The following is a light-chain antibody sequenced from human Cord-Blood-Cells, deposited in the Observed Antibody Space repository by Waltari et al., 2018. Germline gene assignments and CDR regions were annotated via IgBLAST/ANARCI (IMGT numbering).Light chain of an antibody. Sequence: ALTQPRSVSGPPGQPVTLSCLGTSSDAGGYNYVSWYQQHPGKAPKLMIYDVSKRPSGVPDRFSGSKSGNTASLTISGLQAEDEADYYCCSYAGSYTGVFGTGTKVTVL. CDR3: CSYAGSYTGV. V-gene: IGLV2-11*01. CDR1: SSDAGGYNY. J-gene: IGLJ1*01. CDR2: DVS.